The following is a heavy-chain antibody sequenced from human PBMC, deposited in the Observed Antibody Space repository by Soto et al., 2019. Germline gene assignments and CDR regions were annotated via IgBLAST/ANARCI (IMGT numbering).Heavy chain of an antibody. J-gene: IGHJ4*02. Sequence: QVQLQESGPGLVKPSETLSLTCSISGGSISDYQWSWIRQPPGKGLEWIGYIYYSGRTNYNPSLKSRVTISLDTSTKQCSLRLRSVTAADTAVYYCARMRGLGEISPYVDYWGQGALVTVSS. CDR1: GGSISDYQ. CDR2: IYYSGRT. V-gene: IGHV4-59*01. CDR3: ARMRGLGEISPYVDY. D-gene: IGHD3-16*02.